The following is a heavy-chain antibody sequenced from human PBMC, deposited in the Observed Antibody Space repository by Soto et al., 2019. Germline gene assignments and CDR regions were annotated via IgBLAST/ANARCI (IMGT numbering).Heavy chain of an antibody. D-gene: IGHD3-16*01. CDR3: ARHGGTPDLYFDY. Sequence: GGSLRLSCAASGFIFGAHAMSWVRQAPGKGLEWVSAINWIGGSTNYADYMKGRITISRDNAKNYLYLQMSSLRAEDTALYYCARHGGTPDLYFDYWGQGT. CDR1: GFIFGAHA. V-gene: IGHV3-20*04. CDR2: INWIGGST. J-gene: IGHJ4*02.